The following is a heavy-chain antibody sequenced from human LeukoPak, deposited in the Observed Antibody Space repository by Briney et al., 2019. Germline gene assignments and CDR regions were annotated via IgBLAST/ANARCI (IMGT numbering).Heavy chain of an antibody. J-gene: IGHJ4*02. CDR3: AREGRAADFLYYFDY. V-gene: IGHV4-61*05. Sequence: SETLSLTCAVSGGSIRSSSSYWGWIRQPPGKGLEWIGYIYYSGSTNYNPSLKSRVTISVDTSKNQFSLKLSSVTAADTAVYYCAREGRAADFLYYFDYWGQGTLVTVSS. D-gene: IGHD6-13*01. CDR1: GGSIRSSSSY. CDR2: IYYSGST.